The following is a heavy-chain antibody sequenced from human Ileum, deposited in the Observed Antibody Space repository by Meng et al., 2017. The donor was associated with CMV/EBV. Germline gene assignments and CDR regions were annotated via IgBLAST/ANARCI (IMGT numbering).Heavy chain of an antibody. CDR2: INEDGGSK. V-gene: IGHV3-7*01. CDR1: GFTFNTYS. Sequence: GESLKISCGVSGFTFNTYSMTWVRQAPGKGLEWVANINEDGGSKHYADSVKGRFTISRDNAKNFLYLQRNSLQVDDTALYYCATRGQAPENWGQGTLVTVSS. CDR3: ATRGQAPEN. J-gene: IGHJ4*02. D-gene: IGHD1-14*01.